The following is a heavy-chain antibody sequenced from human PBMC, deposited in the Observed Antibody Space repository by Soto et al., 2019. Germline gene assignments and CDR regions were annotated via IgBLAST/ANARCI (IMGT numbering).Heavy chain of an antibody. J-gene: IGHJ6*02. Sequence: SETLSLTCSVSGGSIRSGGYYWGWVRQNPRRGLEWIGNIYYSGNTYYNPSLKSRLTISVDTSKNQFSLNLSSVTAADTAVYYCARDRLMATAGTARHYFGLDVWGQGTTVTVSS. V-gene: IGHV4-31*03. CDR1: GGSIRSGGYY. CDR3: ARDRLMATAGTARHYFGLDV. D-gene: IGHD5-18*01. CDR2: IYYSGNT.